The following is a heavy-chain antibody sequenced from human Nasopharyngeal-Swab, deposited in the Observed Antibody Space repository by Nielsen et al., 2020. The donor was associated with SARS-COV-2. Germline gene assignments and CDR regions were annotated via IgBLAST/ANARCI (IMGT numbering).Heavy chain of an antibody. CDR1: GGSISSSSYY. D-gene: IGHD2-2*01. J-gene: IGHJ6*02. V-gene: IGHV4-39*07. CDR3: ARGDVVVPAAIYYYYYGMDV. CDR2: IYYSGST. Sequence: ESLKISCTVPGGSISSSSYYWGWIRQPPGKGLEWIGSIYYSGSTYYNPSLKSRVTISVDTSKNQFSLKLSSVTAADTAVYYCARGDVVVPAAIYYYYYGMDVWGQGTTVTVSS.